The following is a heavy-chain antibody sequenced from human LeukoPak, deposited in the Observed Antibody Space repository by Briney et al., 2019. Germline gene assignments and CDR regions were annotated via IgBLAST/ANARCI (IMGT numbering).Heavy chain of an antibody. D-gene: IGHD5-12*01. V-gene: IGHV3-30*03. Sequence: GGSLRLSCAASGVTFSNYGMHWVRQAPGKGLEWVALISSNGNEKLYGDSVKGRFTISRDDSKSTLYLQMNSLRVEDTAVYYCTTKVIRGNSGDDYDDWGQGTLVTVSS. CDR1: GVTFSNYG. CDR3: TTKVIRGNSGDDYDD. CDR2: ISSNGNEK. J-gene: IGHJ4*02.